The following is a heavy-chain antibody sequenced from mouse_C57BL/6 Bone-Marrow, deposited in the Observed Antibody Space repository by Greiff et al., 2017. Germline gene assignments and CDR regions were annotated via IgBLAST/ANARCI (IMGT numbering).Heavy chain of an antibody. V-gene: IGHV1-61*01. CDR2: IYPSDSET. Sequence: VQLQQPGAELVRPGSSVKLSCKASGYTFTSYWMDWVKQRPGQGLEWIGIIYPSDSETHYNQKFKDKATLTVDKSSITAYMQLTSLTAEDSAVYYCALYMDYWGQGTSVTVSS. J-gene: IGHJ4*01. CDR1: GYTFTSYW. CDR3: ALYMDY.